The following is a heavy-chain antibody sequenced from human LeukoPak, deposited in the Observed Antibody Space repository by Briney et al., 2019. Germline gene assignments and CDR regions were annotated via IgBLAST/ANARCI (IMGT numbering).Heavy chain of an antibody. Sequence: PSETLSLTCTVSGXAISSGGYYWSWTRQHPGKDLEWIGYIYYSGSTYYNPSLKSRVTMSVDTSENQFSLQLNSVTAADTAVYYCATTVGSYFDYWSQGTLVTVSS. CDR2: IYYSGST. V-gene: IGHV4-31*03. J-gene: IGHJ4*02. CDR1: GXAISSGGYY. D-gene: IGHD3-16*01. CDR3: ATTVGSYFDY.